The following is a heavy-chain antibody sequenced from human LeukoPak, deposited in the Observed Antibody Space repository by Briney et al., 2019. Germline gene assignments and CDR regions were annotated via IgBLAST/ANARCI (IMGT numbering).Heavy chain of an antibody. V-gene: IGHV3-23*01. CDR2: ISGSGGSK. CDR1: GFTFSSYA. CDR3: ARARNNYDSSGYSALDY. J-gene: IGHJ4*02. Sequence: PGGSLRLSCAASGFTFSSYAMSWVRQAPGKGLEWGSVISGSGGSKYYADSVRGRFTISRDNSQSTLYLQMNSLRAEDTAVYYCARARNNYDSSGYSALDYWGQGTLVTVSS. D-gene: IGHD3-22*01.